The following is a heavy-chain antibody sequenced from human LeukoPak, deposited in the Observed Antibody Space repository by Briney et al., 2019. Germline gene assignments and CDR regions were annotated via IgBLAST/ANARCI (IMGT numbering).Heavy chain of an antibody. Sequence: PSETLSLTCAVYGGSFSGCYWSWIRQPPGKGLEWIGEINHSGSTNYNPSLKSRVTISVDTSKNQFSLKLSSVTAADTAVYYCARGRAAGKYYYYYYYMDVWGKGTTVTVSS. J-gene: IGHJ6*03. CDR2: INHSGST. V-gene: IGHV4-34*01. CDR1: GGSFSGCY. CDR3: ARGRAAGKYYYYYYYMDV. D-gene: IGHD6-13*01.